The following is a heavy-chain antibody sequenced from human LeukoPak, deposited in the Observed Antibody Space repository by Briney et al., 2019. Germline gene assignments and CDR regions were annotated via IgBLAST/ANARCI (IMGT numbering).Heavy chain of an antibody. V-gene: IGHV4-59*06. Sequence: SETLSLTCTVSGGSISSYYWSWIRQHPGKGLEWIGYIYYSGSTYYNPSLKSRVTISVDTSKIQFSLKLSSVTAADTAVYYCARDMEGYCTGGVCYGNWFDPWGQGTLVTVSS. J-gene: IGHJ5*02. CDR1: GGSISSYY. D-gene: IGHD2-8*02. CDR3: ARDMEGYCTGGVCYGNWFDP. CDR2: IYYSGST.